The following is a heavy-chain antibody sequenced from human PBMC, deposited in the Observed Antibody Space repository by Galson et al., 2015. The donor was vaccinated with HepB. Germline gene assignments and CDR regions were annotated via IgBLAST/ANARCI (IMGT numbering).Heavy chain of an antibody. CDR2: ISSSSSTI. V-gene: IGHV3-48*01. Sequence: SLRLSCAASGFTFSSYSMNWVRQAPGKGLEWVSYISSSSSTIYYADSVKGRFTISRDNAKNSLYLQMNSLRAEDTAVYYCARDRGYSSSPDAFDIWGQGTMVTVSS. CDR3: ARDRGYSSSPDAFDI. D-gene: IGHD6-13*01. J-gene: IGHJ3*02. CDR1: GFTFSSYS.